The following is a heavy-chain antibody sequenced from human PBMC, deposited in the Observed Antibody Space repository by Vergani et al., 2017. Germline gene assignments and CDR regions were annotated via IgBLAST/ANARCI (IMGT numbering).Heavy chain of an antibody. Sequence: QVQLQESGPGLVKPSETLSLTCTVSGGSISSYYWSWIRQPPGKGLEWIGYIYYSGSTNYNPSLKSRVTISVDTSKNQFSLKLSSVTAADTAVYYCARREGGARPYYDGMDVGGQGTTVTVSS. V-gene: IGHV4-59*08. CDR3: ARREGGARPYYDGMDV. CDR1: GGSISSYY. J-gene: IGHJ6*02. D-gene: IGHD1-26*01. CDR2: IYYSGST.